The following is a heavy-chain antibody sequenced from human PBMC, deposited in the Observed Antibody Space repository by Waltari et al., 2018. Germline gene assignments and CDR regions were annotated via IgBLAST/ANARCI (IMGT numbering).Heavy chain of an antibody. D-gene: IGHD2-2*01. Sequence: QVQLVQSGAEVKKPGSSVKVSCKASGGTFSSYAISWVRQAPGQGLEWMGGIIPSVGTANYAQKFQGRVTITADESTSTAYMELSSLRSEDTAVYYCATHKDIVVVPAAYPFDYWGQGTLVTVSS. CDR3: ATHKDIVVVPAAYPFDY. CDR1: GGTFSSYA. J-gene: IGHJ4*02. V-gene: IGHV1-69*12. CDR2: IIPSVGTA.